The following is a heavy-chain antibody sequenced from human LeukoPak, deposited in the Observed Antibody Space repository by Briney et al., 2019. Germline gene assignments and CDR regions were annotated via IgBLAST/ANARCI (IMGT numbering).Heavy chain of an antibody. J-gene: IGHJ5*02. CDR1: DGSITSSSYY. CDR2: IFYVGDT. D-gene: IGHD3-22*01. V-gene: IGHV4-39*01. Sequence: SETLSLTCTVSDGSITSSSYYWAWIRQPPGKELEWIGSIFYVGDTYYNPSLESRITISVDTSRNQFSLKLYSVTAADTAVYYCARSDSSRYGWLDPWGRGTLVTVSS. CDR3: ARSDSSRYGWLDP.